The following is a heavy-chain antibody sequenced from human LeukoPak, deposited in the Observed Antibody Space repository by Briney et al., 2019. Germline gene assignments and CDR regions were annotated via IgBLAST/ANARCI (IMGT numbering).Heavy chain of an antibody. J-gene: IGHJ6*02. CDR2: INPNSGGT. CDR3: SWAPDRYYYYGMDV. V-gene: IGHV1-2*02. CDR1: GYTFTGYY. Sequence: GASVKVSCKASGYTFTGYYMHWVRRAPGQGLEWMGWINPNSGGTNYAQKFQGRVTMIRDTSISTAYMELSRLRSDDTAVYYCSWAPDRYYYYGMDVWGQGTTVTVSS.